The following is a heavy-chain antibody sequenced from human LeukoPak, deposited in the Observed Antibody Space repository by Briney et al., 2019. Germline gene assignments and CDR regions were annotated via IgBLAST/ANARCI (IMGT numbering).Heavy chain of an antibody. CDR2: IGSGGGSI. J-gene: IGHJ4*02. CDR3: AREPTGDY. CDR1: GFTFSNYE. V-gene: IGHV3-48*03. D-gene: IGHD1-1*01. Sequence: GGSLRLSCAASGFTFSNYEMNWVRQAPGKGLEWVSYIGSGGGSIYYADSVRGRFTSSRDNAKKSLFLQMNSLRAEDSAVYYCAREPTGDYWGQGMLVTVSS.